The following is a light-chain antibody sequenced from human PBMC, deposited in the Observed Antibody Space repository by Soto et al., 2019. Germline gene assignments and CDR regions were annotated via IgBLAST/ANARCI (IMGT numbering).Light chain of an antibody. J-gene: IGLJ1*01. CDR3: SSYTSSSTPYV. Sequence: QSALTQPASVSGSPGPSITISCTGTSSDVGGYNYVSWYQQHPGKAPKLMIYDVSNRPSGVSNRFSGSKSRNTASLTISGLQAEDEADYYCSSYTSSSTPYVFGTGTKLTVL. CDR1: SSDVGGYNY. V-gene: IGLV2-14*01. CDR2: DVS.